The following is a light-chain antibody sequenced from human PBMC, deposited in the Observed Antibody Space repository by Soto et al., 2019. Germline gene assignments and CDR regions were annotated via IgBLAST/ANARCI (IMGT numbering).Light chain of an antibody. CDR3: PHYSNWPPT. Sequence: EVVMTQSPATLSVSPGERVTLSCRASESVHRNLAWYQQKPGQGPSLLIYYASTRATGVPDRFTGSGFGTEFPLTISGLQSEDFGVYHSPHYSNWPPTFGPRTKVEIK. CDR2: YAS. CDR1: ESVHRN. J-gene: IGKJ3*01. V-gene: IGKV3-15*01.